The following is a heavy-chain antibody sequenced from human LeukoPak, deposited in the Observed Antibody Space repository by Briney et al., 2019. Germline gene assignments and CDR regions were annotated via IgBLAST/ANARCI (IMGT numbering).Heavy chain of an antibody. CDR3: ARAFGQWLALPRGTLDP. CDR2: INHSGST. CDR1: GGSFSGYY. D-gene: IGHD6-19*01. V-gene: IGHV4-34*01. Sequence: SETLSLTCAVYGGSFSGYYWSWIRQPPGKGLEWIGEINHSGSTNYNPSLKSRVTISVDTSKNQFSLKLSSVTAADTAVYYCARAFGQWLALPRGTLDPWGQGTLVTVSS. J-gene: IGHJ5*02.